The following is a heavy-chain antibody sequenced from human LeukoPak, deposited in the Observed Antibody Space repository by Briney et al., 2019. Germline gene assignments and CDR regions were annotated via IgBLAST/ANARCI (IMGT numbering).Heavy chain of an antibody. CDR3: ARVPAADEIDF. V-gene: IGHV5-10-1*01. D-gene: IGHD2-2*01. CDR2: IDPSDSYT. J-gene: IGHJ4*02. Sequence: GESLKSSCKGSGYSFTSCWISWMCQMPGKGLEWMGRIDPSDSYTNYSPSFQGHVTISADKSISTAYLQWSSLKASDTAMYYCARVPAADEIDFWGQGTLVTVSS. CDR1: GYSFTSCW.